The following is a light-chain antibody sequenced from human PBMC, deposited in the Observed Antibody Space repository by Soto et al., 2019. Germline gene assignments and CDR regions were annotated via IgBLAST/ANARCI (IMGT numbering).Light chain of an antibody. CDR2: DAS. CDR1: QDISDY. J-gene: IGKJ5*01. CDR3: QQYENLPT. V-gene: IGKV1-33*01. Sequence: TQMTQSPSSLSASVGDRVTITCQASQDISDYLNWYQQKPGKAPKLLIYDASNLETGVPSRFTGSGSGTDFTFTISRLQPEDIATYYCQQYENLPTFGQGTRLEIK.